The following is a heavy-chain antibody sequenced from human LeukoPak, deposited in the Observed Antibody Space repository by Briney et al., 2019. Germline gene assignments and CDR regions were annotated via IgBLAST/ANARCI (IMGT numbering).Heavy chain of an antibody. J-gene: IGHJ3*02. CDR1: GYTFTSYG. Sequence: GASVKVSRKASGYTFTSYGISWVRQAPGQGLEWMGWISTFNGHTNYPQKLQGRVSMTTDTSTSTAYMELRSLRSDDTAVYCCARDGDYRDYVIIWGQGTMVTVSS. CDR2: ISTFNGHT. V-gene: IGHV1-18*01. D-gene: IGHD4-17*01. CDR3: ARDGDYRDYVII.